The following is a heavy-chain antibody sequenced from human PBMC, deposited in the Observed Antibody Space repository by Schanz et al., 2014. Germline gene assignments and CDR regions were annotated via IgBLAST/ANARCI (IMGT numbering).Heavy chain of an antibody. Sequence: QVPLVQSGAEVKKPGASVRVSCKASGYTFTAYFIHWVRQAPGQGLEWMGRIHPNTGGTDFAQKFQGRVTMTRDTSTSTLYMELSSLRSEDTAVYYCGRGGAYCGGDCYLAYFDYWGQGTLVTVSS. D-gene: IGHD2-21*01. V-gene: IGHV1-2*06. CDR1: GYTFTAYF. J-gene: IGHJ4*02. CDR3: GRGGAYCGGDCYLAYFDY. CDR2: IHPNTGGT.